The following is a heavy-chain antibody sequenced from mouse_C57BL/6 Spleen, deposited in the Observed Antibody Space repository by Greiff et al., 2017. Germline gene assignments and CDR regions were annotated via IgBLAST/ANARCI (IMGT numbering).Heavy chain of an antibody. J-gene: IGHJ2*01. CDR3: ARSAWSSYDY. D-gene: IGHD1-1*01. Sequence: VQLQQSGAELVRPGTSVKVSCKASGYAFTNYLIEWVKQRPGQGLEWIGVINPGSGGTNYNETFKGKATLTADKSSSTAYMQLSSLTSEDSAVYFCARSAWSSYDYWGQGTTLTVSS. V-gene: IGHV1-54*01. CDR2: INPGSGGT. CDR1: GYAFTNYL.